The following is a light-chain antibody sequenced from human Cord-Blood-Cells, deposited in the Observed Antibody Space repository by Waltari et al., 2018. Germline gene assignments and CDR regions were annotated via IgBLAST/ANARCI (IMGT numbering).Light chain of an antibody. J-gene: IGLJ2*01. CDR2: EVS. CDR1: RGDVGSYNL. CDR3: CSYAGSSTFVV. Sequence: QSALTQPASVSGSPGQSITISCTGTRGDVGSYNLVSWYQQHPGKAPKLMIYEVSKRPSGVSNRFSGSKSGNTASLTISGLQAEDEADYYCCSYAGSSTFVVFGGGTKLTVL. V-gene: IGLV2-23*02.